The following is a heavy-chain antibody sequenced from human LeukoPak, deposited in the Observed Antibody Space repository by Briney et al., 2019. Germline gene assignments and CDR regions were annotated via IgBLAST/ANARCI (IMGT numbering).Heavy chain of an antibody. D-gene: IGHD3-22*01. Sequence: PGRSLRLSCAASGFTFNDYAMHWVRQAPGKGLEWVSGICWNSHIIVYEDSVKGRFTISRDNARNSLSLQMNSLRAEDTAFYYCAKDRDSSGFAPYFDYWGQGILVTVSS. CDR1: GFTFNDYA. J-gene: IGHJ4*02. CDR2: ICWNSHII. CDR3: AKDRDSSGFAPYFDY. V-gene: IGHV3-9*01.